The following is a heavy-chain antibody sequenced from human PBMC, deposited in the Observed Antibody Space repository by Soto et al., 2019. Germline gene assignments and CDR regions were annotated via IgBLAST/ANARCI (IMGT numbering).Heavy chain of an antibody. CDR3: ARGTYYYDSSGYYHPLDY. J-gene: IGHJ4*02. Sequence: QVQLVESGGGVVQPGRSLRLSCAASGFTFSSYGMHWVRQAPGKGLEWVAVIWYDGSNKYYADSVKGRFTISRDNSKNTLYLQMNSLRAEDTAVYYCARGTYYYDSSGYYHPLDYWGQGTLVTVSS. D-gene: IGHD3-22*01. V-gene: IGHV3-33*01. CDR1: GFTFSSYG. CDR2: IWYDGSNK.